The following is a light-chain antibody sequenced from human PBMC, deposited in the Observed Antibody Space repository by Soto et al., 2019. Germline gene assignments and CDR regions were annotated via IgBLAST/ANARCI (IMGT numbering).Light chain of an antibody. V-gene: IGLV2-14*01. Sequence: QSVLAQPASVSGSPGQSITVSCTGTSSDFGDSTYVSWYQQHPGKAPRLIIYDVNNRPSGVAARFSASRSGNTASLTISGLQAEDEADYYCSSYTSSSTLDVFGTGTKVTVL. CDR2: DVN. CDR3: SSYTSSSTLDV. CDR1: SSDFGDSTY. J-gene: IGLJ1*01.